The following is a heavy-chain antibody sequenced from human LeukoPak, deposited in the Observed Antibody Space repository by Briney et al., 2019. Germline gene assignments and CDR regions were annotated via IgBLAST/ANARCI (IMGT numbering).Heavy chain of an antibody. CDR1: GFTVSSNY. Sequence: PGGSLRLSCAASGFTVSSNYMSWVRQAPGKGLEWVSIIYSGGSTYYADSVKGRFTISRHNCKNTLYLQMNSLRAEDTAVYYCAREVGGSAFDIWGQGTMVTVSS. CDR3: AREVGGSAFDI. D-gene: IGHD3-16*01. V-gene: IGHV3-53*04. CDR2: IYSGGST. J-gene: IGHJ3*02.